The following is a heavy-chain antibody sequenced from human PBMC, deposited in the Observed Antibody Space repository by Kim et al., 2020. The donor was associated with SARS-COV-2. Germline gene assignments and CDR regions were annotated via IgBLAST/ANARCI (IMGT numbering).Heavy chain of an antibody. CDR2: ISSSGSTI. CDR1: GFTFSDYY. J-gene: IGHJ4*02. D-gene: IGHD6-19*01. CDR3: ASKSSGWYSFEVY. Sequence: GGSLRLSCAASGFTFSDYYMSWIRQAPGKGLEWVSYISSSGSTIYYADSVKGRFTISRDNAKNSLYLQMNSLRAEDTAVYYCASKSSGWYSFEVYWGQGTLVTVSS. V-gene: IGHV3-11*01.